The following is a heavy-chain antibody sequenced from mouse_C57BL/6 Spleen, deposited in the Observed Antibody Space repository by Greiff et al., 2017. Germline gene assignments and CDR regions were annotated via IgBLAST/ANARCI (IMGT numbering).Heavy chain of an antibody. Sequence: LVESGAELVRPGTSVKVSCKASGYAFTNYLIEWVKQRPGQGLEWIGVINPGSGGTNYNEKFKGKATLTADKSSSTAYMQLSSLTSEDSAVYFCARDGYSYYLDYWGQGTTLTVSS. V-gene: IGHV1-54*01. D-gene: IGHD2-3*01. CDR3: ARDGYSYYLDY. CDR2: INPGSGGT. J-gene: IGHJ2*01. CDR1: GYAFTNYL.